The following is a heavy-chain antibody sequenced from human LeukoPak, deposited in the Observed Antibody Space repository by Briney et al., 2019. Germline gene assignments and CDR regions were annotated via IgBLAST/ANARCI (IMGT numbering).Heavy chain of an antibody. D-gene: IGHD2-2*01. CDR1: GYTFTSYG. CDR2: ISAYNGNI. V-gene: IGHV1-18*01. CDR3: AKNTYCSSTSCYFQP. Sequence: GASVKVSCKASGYTFTSYGISWVRQAPGQGLEWMGWISAYNGNINYAQKFQGRVTMTTDIPTSTAYMELRSLRSDDTAVYYCAKNTYCSSTSCYFQPWGQGTLVTVSS. J-gene: IGHJ5*02.